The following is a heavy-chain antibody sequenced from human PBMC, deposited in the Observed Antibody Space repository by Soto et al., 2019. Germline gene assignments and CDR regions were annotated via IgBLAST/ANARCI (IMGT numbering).Heavy chain of an antibody. Sequence: EVQVLDSGGGLVQPGGSLRLSCAASGFTFSTNAMTWVRQAPGKGLEWVSSISGGGETTYYADSVKGRFTVSRDNSQNTVYLQMKSLRVEDTALYYCAKLRGSRWSRLFLDYWGQGTLVTVSS. D-gene: IGHD1-26*01. CDR3: AKLRGSRWSRLFLDY. V-gene: IGHV3-23*01. J-gene: IGHJ4*02. CDR1: GFTFSTNA. CDR2: ISGGGETT.